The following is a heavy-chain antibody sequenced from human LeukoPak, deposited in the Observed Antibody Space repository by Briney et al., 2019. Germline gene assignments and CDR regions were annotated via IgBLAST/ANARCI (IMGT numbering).Heavy chain of an antibody. V-gene: IGHV3-48*01. CDR1: GFAFNDYA. Sequence: GGSLRLSCVASGFAFNDYAMNWVRQAPGKGLEWVSHINRDSTPIYYAESVKGRFTISRDNAKNSLYLQVSSLRAEDTAVYYCARYGSGSYYKDPFDYWGQGTLVTVSS. CDR3: ARYGSGSYYKDPFDY. J-gene: IGHJ4*02. CDR2: INRDSTPI. D-gene: IGHD3-10*01.